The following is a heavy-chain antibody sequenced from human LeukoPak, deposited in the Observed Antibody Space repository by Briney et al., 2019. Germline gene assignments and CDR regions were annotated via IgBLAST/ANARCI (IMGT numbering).Heavy chain of an antibody. Sequence: GGSLRLSCAASGFSFGGYALHWVRHAPGKGLEWVASISWNSGDIVHADSVKGRFTISRDNAKNSLYLQMDSLRTEDTALYYCVKSGGYATAIRYFDLWGRGTLVTVSS. V-gene: IGHV3-9*01. CDR3: VKSGGYATAIRYFDL. CDR2: ISWNSGDI. CDR1: GFSFGGYA. D-gene: IGHD2-21*02. J-gene: IGHJ2*01.